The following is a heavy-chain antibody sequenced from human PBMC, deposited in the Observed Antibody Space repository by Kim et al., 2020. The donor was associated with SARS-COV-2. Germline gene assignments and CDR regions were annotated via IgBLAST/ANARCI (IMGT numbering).Heavy chain of an antibody. CDR2: ST. V-gene: IGHV3-23*01. J-gene: IGHJ4*02. CDR3: AKGYLGFAY. Sequence: STYYADTVKGRFTISRDNSKNPLYLQMNSLRAEDTAVYYCAKGYLGFAYWGQGTLVTVSS. D-gene: IGHD2-15*01.